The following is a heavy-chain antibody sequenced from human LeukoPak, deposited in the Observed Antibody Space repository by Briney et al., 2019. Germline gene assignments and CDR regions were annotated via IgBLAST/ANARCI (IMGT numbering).Heavy chain of an antibody. J-gene: IGHJ4*02. Sequence: GGSLRLSCAAAGFTFSSYSMNWVRQAPGKGLEWVSSISSSSSYIYYADSVKGRFTISRDNAKNSLYLQMNSLRAEDTAVYYCARGAVAGYFDYWGQGTLVTVSS. CDR3: ARGAVAGYFDY. V-gene: IGHV3-21*01. D-gene: IGHD6-19*01. CDR1: GFTFSSYS. CDR2: ISSSSSYI.